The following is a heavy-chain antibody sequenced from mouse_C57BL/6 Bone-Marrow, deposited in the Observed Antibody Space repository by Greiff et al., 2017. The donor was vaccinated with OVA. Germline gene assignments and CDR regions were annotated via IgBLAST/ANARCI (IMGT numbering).Heavy chain of an antibody. J-gene: IGHJ4*01. Sequence: EVKVEESGPGLVKPSQSLSLTCSVTGYSITSGYYWNWIRQFPGNKLEWMGYISYDGSNNYNPSLKNRISITRDTSKNQFFLKLNSVTTEDTATYYCASTVVPHYYAMDYWGQGTSVTVSS. CDR3: ASTVVPHYYAMDY. D-gene: IGHD1-1*01. CDR1: GYSITSGYY. V-gene: IGHV3-6*01. CDR2: ISYDGSN.